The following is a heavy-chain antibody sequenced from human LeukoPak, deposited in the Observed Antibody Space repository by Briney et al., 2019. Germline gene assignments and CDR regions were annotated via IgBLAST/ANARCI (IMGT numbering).Heavy chain of an antibody. Sequence: PGGSLRLSCAGSGFTFTSYTMNWVRQAPGKGLEWISYIRTSGGVVSYTDSVRGRFTISTDSAKNSLYLQMNSLRDDDTAVYYCVRDQFYAFDVWGQGTMVTVSS. V-gene: IGHV3-48*02. J-gene: IGHJ3*01. CDR2: IRTSGGVV. CDR3: VRDQFYAFDV. CDR1: GFTFTSYT.